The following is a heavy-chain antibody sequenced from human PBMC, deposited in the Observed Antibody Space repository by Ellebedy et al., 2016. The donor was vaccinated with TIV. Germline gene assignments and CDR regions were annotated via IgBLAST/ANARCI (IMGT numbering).Heavy chain of an antibody. D-gene: IGHD6-13*01. V-gene: IGHV4-59*01. CDR2: ISYSGST. J-gene: IGHJ3*02. Sequence: MPSETLSLTCTVSGGSISPYYWSWILQPPGKGLEWIGYISYSGSTNYTPSLKSRVTISVETSKNQFSLRLSSVTAADTAVYYCARVVWQQPVSYAFDIWGQGKMVTVSS. CDR3: ARVVWQQPVSYAFDI. CDR1: GGSISPYY.